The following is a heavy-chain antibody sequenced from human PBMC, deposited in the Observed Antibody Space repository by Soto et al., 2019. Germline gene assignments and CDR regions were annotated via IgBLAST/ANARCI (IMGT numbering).Heavy chain of an antibody. CDR3: AKDYDILTGYSYYFDY. Sequence: GGSLRLSCAASGFNFSSYAMSWVRQAPGKGLEWVSAISGSGGSTYYADSVKGRFTISRDNSKNTLYLQMNSLRAEDTAVYYCAKDYDILTGYSYYFDYWGQGTLVTVSS. D-gene: IGHD3-9*01. CDR1: GFNFSSYA. CDR2: ISGSGGST. J-gene: IGHJ4*02. V-gene: IGHV3-23*01.